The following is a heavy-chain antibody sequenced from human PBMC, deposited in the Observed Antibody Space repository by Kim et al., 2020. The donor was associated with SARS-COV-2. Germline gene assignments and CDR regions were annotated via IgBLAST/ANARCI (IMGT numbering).Heavy chain of an antibody. CDR2: IYYSGST. Sequence: SETLSLTCTVSGGSISSYYWSWIRQPPGKGLEWIGYIYYSGSTNYNPSLKSRVTISVDTSKNQFSLKLSSVTAADTAVYYCARETLVRDQTTWFDPWGQGTLVTVSS. CDR1: GGSISSYY. CDR3: ARETLVRDQTTWFDP. V-gene: IGHV4-59*01. D-gene: IGHD6-13*01. J-gene: IGHJ5*02.